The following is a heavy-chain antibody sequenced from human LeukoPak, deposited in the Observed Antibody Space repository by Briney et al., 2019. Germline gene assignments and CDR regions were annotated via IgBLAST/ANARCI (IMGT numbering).Heavy chain of an antibody. Sequence: SETLSLTCTVSGGSISSYYWSWIRQPPGKGLEWIGYIYYSGSTNYNPSLKSRVTISVDTSKNQFSLKLSSVTAADTAVYYCARVEAGVGAFDYWGQGTLVTVSS. D-gene: IGHD1-26*01. J-gene: IGHJ4*02. CDR3: ARVEAGVGAFDY. V-gene: IGHV4-59*08. CDR2: IYYSGST. CDR1: GGSISSYY.